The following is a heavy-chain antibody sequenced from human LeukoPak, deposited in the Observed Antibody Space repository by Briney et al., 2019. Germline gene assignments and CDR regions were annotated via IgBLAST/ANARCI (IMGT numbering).Heavy chain of an antibody. V-gene: IGHV1-2*02. D-gene: IGHD2-15*01. CDR1: GYTFTGYY. CDR3: ARDGQKIDCSGGSCYGANYYYYYYYMDV. CDR2: INPNSGGT. Sequence: ASVKVSCKASGYTFTGYYMHWVRQAPGQGLEWMGWINPNSGGTNYAQKFQGRVTMTRDTSISTAYMELSRLRSDDTAVYYCARDGQKIDCSGGSCYGANYYYYYYYMDVWGKGTTVTVSS. J-gene: IGHJ6*03.